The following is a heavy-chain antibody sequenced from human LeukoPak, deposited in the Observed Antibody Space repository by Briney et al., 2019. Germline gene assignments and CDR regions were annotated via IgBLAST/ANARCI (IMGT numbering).Heavy chain of an antibody. CDR1: GGSISSGSYY. CDR2: IYYSGST. J-gene: IGHJ4*02. CDR3: ARQILDKYCSGGSCWLDY. V-gene: IGHV4-39*01. Sequence: PSETLSLTCTVSGGSISSGSYYWGWIRQPPGKGLEWIGSIYYSGSTYYNPSLKSRVTISVDTSKNQFSLKLSSVTAADTAVYYCARQILDKYCSGGSCWLDYWGQGTLVTVSS. D-gene: IGHD2-15*01.